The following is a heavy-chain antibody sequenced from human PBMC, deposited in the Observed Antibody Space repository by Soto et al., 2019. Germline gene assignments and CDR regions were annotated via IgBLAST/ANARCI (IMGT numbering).Heavy chain of an antibody. CDR2: ISWNSGSI. D-gene: IGHD6-19*01. Sequence: EVQLVESGGGLVQPGRSLRLSCAASGFTFDDYAMHWVRQAPGKGLEWVSGISWNSGSIGYADSVKGRFTISRANAKNSLYLQMNSLRAEDTALYYCAKDISSLNIAVAGTPRENAFDIWGQGTMVTVSS. CDR3: AKDISSLNIAVAGTPRENAFDI. CDR1: GFTFDDYA. J-gene: IGHJ3*02. V-gene: IGHV3-9*01.